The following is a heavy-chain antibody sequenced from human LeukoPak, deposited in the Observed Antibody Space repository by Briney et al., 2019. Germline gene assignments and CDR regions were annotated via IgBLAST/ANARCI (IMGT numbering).Heavy chain of an antibody. D-gene: IGHD4-17*01. J-gene: IGHJ4*02. V-gene: IGHV3-48*02. Sequence: PGGSLRLSCAASGFTFSSYSMNWGRQAPGKEMECISSISESGSAIYYADSVKGRYTISRDNAKNSLSLQMNSLRDEDTAVYYCAVTRGHWGQGTLVTVSS. CDR1: GFTFSSYS. CDR2: ISESGSAI. CDR3: AVTRGH.